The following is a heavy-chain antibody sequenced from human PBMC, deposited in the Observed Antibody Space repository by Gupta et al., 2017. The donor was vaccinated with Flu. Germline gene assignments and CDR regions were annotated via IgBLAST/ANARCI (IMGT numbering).Heavy chain of an antibody. CDR1: EYTFTAYY. J-gene: IGHJ5*02. V-gene: IGHV1-2*06. CDR2: INPHSGTT. Sequence: QVQLVQSGAEVKKPGASVRVSCKASEYTFTAYYITWVRQAPGQGLEWMGRINPHSGTTNYEQKFQGRVTVTMDTSISTAYMDLSRLTSDDTAVYYCAREKHCSTTSCYRWFDPWGQGTLVTVSS. D-gene: IGHD2-2*02. CDR3: AREKHCSTTSCYRWFDP.